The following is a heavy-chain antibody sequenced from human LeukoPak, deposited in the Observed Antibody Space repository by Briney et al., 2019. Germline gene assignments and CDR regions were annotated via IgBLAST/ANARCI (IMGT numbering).Heavy chain of an antibody. CDR1: GFIFSSYA. CDR2: ISGSGGST. V-gene: IGHV3-23*01. Sequence: PGGSLRLSYAASGFIFSSYAMSWVRQAPGKGLEWVSTISGSGGSTYYANSVKGRFIISRDNAKNSLYLQMNSLRAEDTALYYCAKVLGASDNGGFGYWGQGTLVTVSS. D-gene: IGHD1-26*01. J-gene: IGHJ4*02. CDR3: AKVLGASDNGGFGY.